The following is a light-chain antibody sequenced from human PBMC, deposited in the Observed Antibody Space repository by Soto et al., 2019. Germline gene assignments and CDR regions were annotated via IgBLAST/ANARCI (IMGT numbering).Light chain of an antibody. CDR3: QHSCSTPLT. Sequence: EIELTQSPASLSSSPGERDTISCRASQSVSSYLNWYQQKPGQAPKLLIYDASKWQTGVPARFSGSGSGTEFTLTISSLEPEDFAVYYCQHSCSTPLTFGGGTKVEIK. CDR2: DAS. CDR1: QSVSSY. V-gene: IGKV3-11*01. J-gene: IGKJ4*01.